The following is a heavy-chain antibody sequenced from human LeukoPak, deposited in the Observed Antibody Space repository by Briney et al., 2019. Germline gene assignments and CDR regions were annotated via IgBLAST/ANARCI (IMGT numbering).Heavy chain of an antibody. CDR3: AKEGDYYGSGSYYGY. CDR1: GFTFSSYG. Sequence: PGGSLRLSCAASGFTFSSYGMHWVRQAPGKGLEWVAVISYDGSNKYYADSVKGRFTISRDNSKNTLYLQMNSLRAEDTAVYYCAKEGDYYGSGSYYGYWGQGTLVTVSS. V-gene: IGHV3-30*18. CDR2: ISYDGSNK. J-gene: IGHJ4*02. D-gene: IGHD3-10*01.